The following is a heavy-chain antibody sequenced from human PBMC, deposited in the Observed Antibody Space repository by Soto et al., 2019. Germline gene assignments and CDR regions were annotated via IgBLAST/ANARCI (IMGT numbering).Heavy chain of an antibody. CDR2: IYPGDSDT. CDR3: ARHPSSEYEAMYV. J-gene: IGHJ6*02. Sequence: GEYLTISCKASGYIFTNYWIGWVRQMPGKGLAWMGIIYPGDSDTRYSPSFQGQVTISADWSISTAYLQWSSLKAPDTAMYYCARHPSSEYEAMYVWSQGTTVTV. CDR1: GYIFTNYW. V-gene: IGHV5-51*01. D-gene: IGHD3-3*01.